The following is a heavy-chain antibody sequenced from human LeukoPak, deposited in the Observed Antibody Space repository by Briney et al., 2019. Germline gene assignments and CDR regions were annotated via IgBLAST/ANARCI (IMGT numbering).Heavy chain of an antibody. CDR2: INHSGST. D-gene: IGHD4-23*01. CDR3: ARGHRYGGSNDLNWFDP. CDR1: GGSFSGYY. V-gene: IGHV4-34*01. J-gene: IGHJ5*02. Sequence: SETLSLTCAVYGGSFSGYYWSWIRQPPGKGLEWIGEINHSGSTNYNPSLKSRVTISVDTSKNQFSLKLSSVTAADTAVYYCARGHRYGGSNDLNWFDPWGQETLVTVSS.